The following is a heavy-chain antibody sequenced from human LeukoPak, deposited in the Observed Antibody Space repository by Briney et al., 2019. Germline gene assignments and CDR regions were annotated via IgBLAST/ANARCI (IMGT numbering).Heavy chain of an antibody. Sequence: SAKVSCKASGGTFSSYAISWVRQAPGQGLEWMGRIIPILGIANYAQKFQGRVTITADKSTSTAYMELSSLRSEDTAVYYCARVSYGDYSQADPYYYYGMDVWGQGTTVTVSS. J-gene: IGHJ6*02. V-gene: IGHV1-69*04. CDR3: ARVSYGDYSQADPYYYYGMDV. D-gene: IGHD4-17*01. CDR1: GGTFSSYA. CDR2: IIPILGIA.